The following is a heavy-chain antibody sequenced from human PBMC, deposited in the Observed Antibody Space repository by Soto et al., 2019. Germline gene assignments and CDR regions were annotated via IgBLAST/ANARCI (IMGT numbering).Heavy chain of an antibody. V-gene: IGHV4-31*03. D-gene: IGHD2-15*01. CDR1: GGSISSGGYY. CDR2: IYYSGST. Sequence: QVQLQESGPGLVKPSQTLSLTCTVSGGSISSGGYYWSWIRQHPGKGLEWIGYIYYSGSTYSNPSLKSRVTIPVDTSKNQFSLKLSSVTAADTAVYSCARYCRGGSCYPNNFDYWGQGTLVTVSS. CDR3: ARYCRGGSCYPNNFDY. J-gene: IGHJ4*02.